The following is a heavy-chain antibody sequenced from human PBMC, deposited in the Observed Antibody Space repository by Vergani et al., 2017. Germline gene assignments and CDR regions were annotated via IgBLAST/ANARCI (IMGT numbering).Heavy chain of an antibody. Sequence: EVQLLESGGGLVQPGGSLRLSCAASGFTFSSYAMSWVRQAPGKGLEWVSAISGSGGSTYYADSVKGRFTISRDNSKNTLYLQMNSLRAEDTALYYCAKGGWYASAFDIWGQGTMVTVSS. CDR2: ISGSGGST. V-gene: IGHV3-23*01. CDR1: GFTFSSYA. CDR3: AKGGWYASAFDI. D-gene: IGHD6-19*01. J-gene: IGHJ3*02.